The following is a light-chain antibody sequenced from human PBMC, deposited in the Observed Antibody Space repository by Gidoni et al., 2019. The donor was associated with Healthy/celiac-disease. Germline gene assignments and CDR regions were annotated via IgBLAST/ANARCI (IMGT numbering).Light chain of an antibody. CDR3: SSYAGSNNYVV. CDR2: EVS. V-gene: IGLV2-8*01. CDR1: SSDVGGYNY. Sequence: QSALTQPPSASGSPGQSVTISCTGTSSDVGGYNYVSWYQPHPGKAPNLMIYEVSKLPSGVPDRFSGSKSCNTASLTVSGLQAEDEADYYCSSYAGSNNYVVFGGGTKLTVL. J-gene: IGLJ2*01.